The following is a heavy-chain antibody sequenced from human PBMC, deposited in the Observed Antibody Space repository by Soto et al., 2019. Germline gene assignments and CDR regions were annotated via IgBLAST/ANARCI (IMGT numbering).Heavy chain of an antibody. J-gene: IGHJ3*01. V-gene: IGHV1-3*01. CDR2: INPDNGKT. D-gene: IGHD2-8*01. Sequence: QVQLVQSGAEVRKPGDSVNISCWASGFTFGDNLINWGCQAPGQSLEWMGWINPDNGKTKYSQTFQGRVTISRHSSASIAYVEVTDLTSDDTAVYYCARDMLSVGPRANDAFDVSGPGKMVTVSS. CDR1: GFTFGDNL. CDR3: ARDMLSVGPRANDAFDV.